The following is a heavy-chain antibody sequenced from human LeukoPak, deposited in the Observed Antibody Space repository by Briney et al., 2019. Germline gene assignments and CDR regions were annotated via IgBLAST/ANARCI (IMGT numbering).Heavy chain of an antibody. CDR1: GGXISSYY. V-gene: IGHV4-59*01. D-gene: IGHD1-26*01. J-gene: IGHJ4*02. CDR2: IYYSGST. CDR3: AGHGRYYSDY. Sequence: SETLSLTCTVSGGXISSYYCSWIRQPPGKGLEWIGYIYYSGSTNYNPSLKSRVTISVDTSKNQFSLKLSSVTAADTAVYYCAGHGRYYSDYWGQGTLVTVSS.